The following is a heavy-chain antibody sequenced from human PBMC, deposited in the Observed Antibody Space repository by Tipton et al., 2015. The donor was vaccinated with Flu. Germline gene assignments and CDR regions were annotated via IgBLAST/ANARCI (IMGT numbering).Heavy chain of an antibody. CDR3: ARSYYGSGSYYKFYYYYYMDV. V-gene: IGHV3-33*08. Sequence: SLRLSCAASGFTFSSYGMHWVRQAPGKGLEWVAVIWYDGSNKYYADFVKGRFTISRDNSKNTLYLQMNSLRAEDTAVYYCARSYYGSGSYYKFYYYYYMDVWGKGTTVTVSS. CDR2: IWYDGSNK. D-gene: IGHD3-10*01. CDR1: GFTFSSYG. J-gene: IGHJ6*03.